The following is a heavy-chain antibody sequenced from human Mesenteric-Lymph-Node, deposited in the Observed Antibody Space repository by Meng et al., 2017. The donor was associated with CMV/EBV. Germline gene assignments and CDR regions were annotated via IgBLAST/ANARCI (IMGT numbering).Heavy chain of an antibody. V-gene: IGHV6-1*01. J-gene: IGHJ4*02. CDR1: GERISSNNAA. CDR2: TYYRSESYN. D-gene: IGHD3-16*01. CDR3: AYFGDLPPLW. Sequence: QIQPQQPGPGLAKSSQTPSVTCTISGERISSNNAAWNWIRQSPSRGLEWLGRTYYRSESYNDYAVSVKSRISVNLDTSKNQLSLHLNFVTPEDTAVYYCAYFGDLPPLWWGQGTLVTVSS.